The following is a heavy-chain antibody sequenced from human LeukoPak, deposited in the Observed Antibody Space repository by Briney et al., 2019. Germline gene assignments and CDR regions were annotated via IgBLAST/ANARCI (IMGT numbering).Heavy chain of an antibody. CDR2: MNPNSGNT. D-gene: IGHD4-17*01. CDR1: GYTFTTYN. J-gene: IGHJ4*02. CDR3: ARGGIYGDLSDY. Sequence: ASVKVSCKASGYTFTTYNINWVRQAPGQGLEWMGWMNPNSGNTGYAQKFQGRVTMTRNTSISTAYMELSSLRSEDTAVYYCARGGIYGDLSDYWGQGTLVTVSS. V-gene: IGHV1-8*02.